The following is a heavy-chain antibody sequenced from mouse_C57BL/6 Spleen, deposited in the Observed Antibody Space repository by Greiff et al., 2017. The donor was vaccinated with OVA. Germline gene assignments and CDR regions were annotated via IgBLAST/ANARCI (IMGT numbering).Heavy chain of an antibody. V-gene: IGHV5-17*01. CDR3: ARGDYYGSSYDAMDY. CDR1: GFTFSDYG. D-gene: IGHD1-1*01. J-gene: IGHJ4*01. CDR2: ISSGSSTI. Sequence: DVQLVESGGGLVKPGGSLKLSCAASGFTFSDYGMHWVRQAPEKGLEWVAYISSGSSTIYYADTVKGRFTISRDNAKNTLFLQMTSLRSEDTAMYYCARGDYYGSSYDAMDYWGQGTSVTVSS.